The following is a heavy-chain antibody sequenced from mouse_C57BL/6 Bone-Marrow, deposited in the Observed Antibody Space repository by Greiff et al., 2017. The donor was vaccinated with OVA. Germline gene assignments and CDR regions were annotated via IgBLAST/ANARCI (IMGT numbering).Heavy chain of an antibody. CDR3: AREGWLLSAMDY. Sequence: QVQLQQPGAELVRPGSSVKLSCKASGYTFTSYWMHWVKQRPIQGLEWIGNIDPSDSETHYNQKFKDKATLTVDKSSSTAYMQLSSLTSEDSAVYYCAREGWLLSAMDYWGQGTSVTVSS. CDR2: IDPSDSET. J-gene: IGHJ4*01. D-gene: IGHD2-3*01. V-gene: IGHV1-52*01. CDR1: GYTFTSYW.